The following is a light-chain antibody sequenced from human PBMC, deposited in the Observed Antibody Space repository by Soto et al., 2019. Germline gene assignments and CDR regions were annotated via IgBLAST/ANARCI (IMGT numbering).Light chain of an antibody. CDR2: DVS. V-gene: IGLV2-14*01. CDR1: SSDVGGYNY. J-gene: IGLJ2*01. Sequence: QSALTQPASVSWSPGQSITISCTGTSSDVGGYNYVSWYQQHPGKAPKLMIYDVSNRPSWVSNRFSGSKSGNTASLTISGLQAEDEADYYCSSYTSSSTLVVFGGGTKLTVL. CDR3: SSYTSSSTLVV.